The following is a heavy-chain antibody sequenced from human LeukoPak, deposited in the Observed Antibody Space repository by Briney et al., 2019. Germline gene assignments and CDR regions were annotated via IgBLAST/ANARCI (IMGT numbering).Heavy chain of an antibody. CDR2: ISYDGSNK. V-gene: IGHV3-30-3*01. CDR3: ARRDTGNSLYFDY. D-gene: IGHD4-23*01. Sequence: SGGSLRLSCVASGFTFNNYPIHWVRQAPGKGLEWVAVISYDGSNKYYADSVKGRFTISRDNSENTVFLQMNSLRTEDTAVYYCARRDTGNSLYFDYWGQGTLVSVSS. J-gene: IGHJ4*02. CDR1: GFTFNNYP.